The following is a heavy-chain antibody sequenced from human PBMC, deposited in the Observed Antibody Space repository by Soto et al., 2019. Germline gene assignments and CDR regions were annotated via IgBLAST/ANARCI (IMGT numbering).Heavy chain of an antibody. V-gene: IGHV3-48*01. CDR1: GFTFSSYS. Sequence: GGSLRLSCAASGFTFSSYSMNWVRQAPGKGLEWVSYISSSSSTIYYADSVKGRFTISRDSAKNSLYLQMNSLGAEDTAVYYCARDLGSSWYPEYFQHWGQGTLVTVSS. J-gene: IGHJ1*01. D-gene: IGHD6-13*01. CDR2: ISSSSSTI. CDR3: ARDLGSSWYPEYFQH.